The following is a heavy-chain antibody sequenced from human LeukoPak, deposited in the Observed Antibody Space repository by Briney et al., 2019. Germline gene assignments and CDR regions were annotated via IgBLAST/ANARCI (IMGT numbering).Heavy chain of an antibody. D-gene: IGHD6-19*01. CDR3: AKDLSSVAGYFDY. CDR1: GFTFSNYG. J-gene: IGHJ4*02. Sequence: GGSLRLSCAASGFTFSNYGMSWVRQAPGKGLEWVSAISGSGDSTYYADSVTGRFTISRDNSKNTLYLQMNSLRAEDTAVYYCAKDLSSVAGYFDYWGQGTLVTVSS. CDR2: ISGSGDST. V-gene: IGHV3-23*01.